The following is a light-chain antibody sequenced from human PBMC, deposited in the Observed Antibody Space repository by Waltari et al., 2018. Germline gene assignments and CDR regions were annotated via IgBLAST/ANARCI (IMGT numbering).Light chain of an antibody. CDR3: QQYNSYSYT. V-gene: IGKV1-5*03. CDR2: KAS. Sequence: DIQMTQSPSTLSASVGDRVTIPCRASQSISSWLAWYPQKPGKAPKLLIYKASSLESGVPSRFSGSGSGTEFTLTISSLQPDDFATYYCQQYNSYSYTFGQGTKLEIK. CDR1: QSISSW. J-gene: IGKJ2*01.